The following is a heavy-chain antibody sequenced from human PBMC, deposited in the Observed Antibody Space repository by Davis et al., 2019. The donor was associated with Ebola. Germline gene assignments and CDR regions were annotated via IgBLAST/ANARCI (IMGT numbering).Heavy chain of an antibody. CDR3: AKDLVLSVGIVLVPAASPFDY. D-gene: IGHD2-2*03. Sequence: PGGSLRLSCLASGFTFNDYAMNWVRQAPGKGLEWVSSISGDSFGTSYADSVKGRFTISRDNSKNTLYLQMNSLRAEDTAVYYCAKDLVLSVGIVLVPAASPFDYWGQGTLVTVSS. J-gene: IGHJ4*02. CDR2: ISGDSFGT. CDR1: GFTFNDYA. V-gene: IGHV3-23*01.